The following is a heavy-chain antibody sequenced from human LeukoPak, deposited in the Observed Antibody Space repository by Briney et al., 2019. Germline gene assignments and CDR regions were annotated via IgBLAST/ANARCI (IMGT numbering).Heavy chain of an antibody. CDR2: ISAYNGNT. Sequence: ASVKVSCKASGYRFTSYGISWVRQAPGQGLEWMGWISAYNGNTNYAQKLQGRVTMTTDTSTSTAYMELRSMRSDDTAVYYCARDAVAGTFDYWGQGTLVTVSS. V-gene: IGHV1-18*01. CDR1: GYRFTSYG. D-gene: IGHD6-19*01. J-gene: IGHJ4*02. CDR3: ARDAVAGTFDY.